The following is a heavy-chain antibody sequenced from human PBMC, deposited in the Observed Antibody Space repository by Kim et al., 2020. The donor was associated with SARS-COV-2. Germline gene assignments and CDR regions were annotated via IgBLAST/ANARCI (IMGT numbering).Heavy chain of an antibody. Sequence: GGSLRLSCAASGFTFSSYGMHWVRQAPGKGLEWVAVISYDGSNKYYADSVKGRFTISRDNSKNTLYLQMNSLRAEDTAVYYCAKSRHPLPAANDRANGDYYYMDVWGKGTTVTVSS. CDR3: AKSRHPLPAANDRANGDYYYMDV. V-gene: IGHV3-30*18. CDR1: GFTFSSYG. CDR2: ISYDGSNK. D-gene: IGHD2-2*01. J-gene: IGHJ6*03.